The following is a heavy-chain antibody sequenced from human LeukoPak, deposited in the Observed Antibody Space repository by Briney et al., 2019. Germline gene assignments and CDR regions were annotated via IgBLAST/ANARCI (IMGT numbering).Heavy chain of an antibody. V-gene: IGHV4-39*01. CDR1: GGSISSSSYY. CDR2: ISYSGST. CDR3: ATYSYSSSWYGHDY. D-gene: IGHD6-13*01. J-gene: IGHJ4*02. Sequence: PSETLSLTCTVSGGSISSSSYYWGWIRQPPGKGLEWIGSISYSGSTYYNPSLKSRVTISVDTSKNQFSLKLSSVTAADTAVYYCATYSYSSSWYGHDYWGQGTLVTVSS.